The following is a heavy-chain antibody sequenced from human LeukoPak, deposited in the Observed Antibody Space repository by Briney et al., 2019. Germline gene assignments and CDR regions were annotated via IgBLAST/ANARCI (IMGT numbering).Heavy chain of an antibody. CDR1: GFTFSSYW. CDR3: AREGHQLWSTGNKYYFDY. D-gene: IGHD5-18*01. Sequence: GGSLRLSCAASGFTFSSYWMHWVRQAPGKGLEWVSSISSSSSYIYYADSVKGRFTISRDNAKNSLYLQMNSLRAEDTAVYYCAREGHQLWSTGNKYYFDYWGQGTLVTVSS. J-gene: IGHJ4*02. V-gene: IGHV3-21*01. CDR2: ISSSSSYI.